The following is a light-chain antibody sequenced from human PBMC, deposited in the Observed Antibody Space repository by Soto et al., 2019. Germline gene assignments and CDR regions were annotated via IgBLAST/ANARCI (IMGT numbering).Light chain of an antibody. CDR2: AVS. V-gene: IGKV3-11*01. Sequence: EIVLTQSPATLSLSPGERATLSCRASQSVSSYLAWYQQKPGQAPRLLIYAVSNRATDIPAKFSGSGPGTDFTLTISSLEPEDVAVYYCQQRSNWPLTFGGGTKVEIK. J-gene: IGKJ4*01. CDR1: QSVSSY. CDR3: QQRSNWPLT.